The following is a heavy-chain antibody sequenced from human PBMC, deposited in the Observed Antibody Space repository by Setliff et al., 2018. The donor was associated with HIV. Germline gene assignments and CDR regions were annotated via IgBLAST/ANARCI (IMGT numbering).Heavy chain of an antibody. CDR3: ARQVSIPGVAVTPLDY. J-gene: IGHJ4*02. Sequence: SETLSLTCTVSGASMRDYYWTWIRQSPGKGLEWIGHIFHTGSATYNPSLRSRLTMSIDTSSGQFSLRLTSVTAADAAVYYCARQVSIPGVAVTPLDYWGQGSLVTVSA. CDR1: GASMRDYY. D-gene: IGHD3-3*01. V-gene: IGHV4-59*08. CDR2: IFHTGSA.